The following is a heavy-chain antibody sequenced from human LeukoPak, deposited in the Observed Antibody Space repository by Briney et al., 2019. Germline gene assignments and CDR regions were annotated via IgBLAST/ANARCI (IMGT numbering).Heavy chain of an antibody. Sequence: PGGSLRLSCAASGFTFSSHWMTWIRQAPGKGLQWVANIKPDGSDKYYVDSLKGRFTISRDNARNSLFLQMNSLRAEDTAVYFCAKDPYENGFGAFDIWGQGTMVSVSS. CDR2: IKPDGSDK. CDR1: GFTFSSHW. CDR3: AKDPYENGFGAFDI. D-gene: IGHD2-8*01. V-gene: IGHV3-7*04. J-gene: IGHJ3*02.